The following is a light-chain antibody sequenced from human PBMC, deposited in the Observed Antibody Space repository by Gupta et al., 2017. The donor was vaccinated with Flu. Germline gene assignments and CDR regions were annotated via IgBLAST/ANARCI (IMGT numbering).Light chain of an antibody. CDR2: KAS. CDR3: MHSTRWPWM. V-gene: IGKV2-30*01. Sequence: DGELTQSPLTLPVTLGQSASISCRSSQSLVYSDGDSYVSWFHQRPGQPPRRLIYKASNRDSGVPDRISGSGSGTYFTLKISRVEAEDVGVYYCMHSTRWPWMFGQGTKVEIK. CDR1: QSLVYSDGDSY. J-gene: IGKJ1*01.